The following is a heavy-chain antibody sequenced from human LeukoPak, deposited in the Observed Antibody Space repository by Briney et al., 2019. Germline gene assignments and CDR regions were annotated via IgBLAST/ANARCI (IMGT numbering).Heavy chain of an antibody. J-gene: IGHJ3*02. Sequence: GGSLRLSCAAPGFTFSIYWMSWVRQAPGKGLEWVANIKQDGSEKHYVDFVKGRFTVSRDNAKNSLYLQMDSLRAEDTAVYYCVRKNAFDMWGQGTMVTVSS. CDR2: IKQDGSEK. CDR1: GFTFSIYW. V-gene: IGHV3-7*01. CDR3: VRKNAFDM.